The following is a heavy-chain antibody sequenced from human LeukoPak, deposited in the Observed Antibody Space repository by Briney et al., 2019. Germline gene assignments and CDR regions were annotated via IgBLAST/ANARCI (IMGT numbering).Heavy chain of an antibody. CDR2: IIPIFGTA. Sequence: SVKVSCKASGGTFSSYAISWVRQAPGQGLEWMGGIIPIFGTANYAQKFQGRVTITADKSTSTAYMELSSLRSEDTAVYYCAREARTSPDAFDIWGQGTMVTVPS. V-gene: IGHV1-69*06. J-gene: IGHJ3*02. CDR1: GGTFSSYA. D-gene: IGHD2-2*01. CDR3: AREARTSPDAFDI.